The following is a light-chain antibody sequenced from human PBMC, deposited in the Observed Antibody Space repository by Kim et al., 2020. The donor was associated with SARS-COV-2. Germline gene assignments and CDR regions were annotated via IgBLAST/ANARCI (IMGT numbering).Light chain of an antibody. V-gene: IGKV3-11*01. Sequence: EIVMTQSPATLSLSPGVRATLSCRASQSVNYYLAWYQQKPGQAPRLLMYAASKRATGTPARFSGSGSGTDFTLTISSLEPEDFAVYYCQQRSSWPLTFGQGTRLEIK. CDR3: QQRSSWPLT. CDR1: QSVNYY. J-gene: IGKJ5*01. CDR2: AAS.